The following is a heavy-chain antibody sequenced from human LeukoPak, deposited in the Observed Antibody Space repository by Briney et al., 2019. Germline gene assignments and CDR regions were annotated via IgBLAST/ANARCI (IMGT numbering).Heavy chain of an antibody. Sequence: PGGSLRLSCAASGFTVSSNYMSWVRQAPGKGLEWVSVISGNGAVTYYADSVKGRFTISRDNSKNTVYLQINSLRAEDTAVFYCAKGGRTDAFDIWGQGTMVTVSS. CDR2: ISGNGAVT. CDR3: AKGGRTDAFDI. J-gene: IGHJ3*02. CDR1: GFTVSSNY. V-gene: IGHV3-23*01. D-gene: IGHD5-12*01.